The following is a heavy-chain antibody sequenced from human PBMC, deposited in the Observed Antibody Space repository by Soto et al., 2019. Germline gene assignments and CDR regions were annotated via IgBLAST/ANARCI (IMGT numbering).Heavy chain of an antibody. CDR2: INPNSGGT. J-gene: IGHJ3*02. Sequence: ASVKVSCKASGYTFTGYYMHWVRQAPGQGLEWLGWINPNSGGTNYAQKFQGWVTMTRDTSISTAYMELSRLRSDDTAVYYCARASPYYGILTGYYRSAFDIWGQGTMVTVSS. CDR3: ARASPYYGILTGYYRSAFDI. CDR1: GYTFTGYY. V-gene: IGHV1-2*04. D-gene: IGHD3-9*01.